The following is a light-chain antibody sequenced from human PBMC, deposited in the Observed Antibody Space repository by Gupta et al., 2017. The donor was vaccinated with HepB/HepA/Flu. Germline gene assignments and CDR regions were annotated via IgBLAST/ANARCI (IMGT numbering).Light chain of an antibody. Sequence: IVLTQFPATLSSSPGERATLSCRASQCVSSCLAWYQQKPGQAPRLLIYDASNRATGVPARISGSGSGTEFTLTISSLDPADFAVYYCKQGVNWLGTFGQRTRLEIK. CDR2: DAS. V-gene: IGKV3-11*01. CDR1: QCVSSC. J-gene: IGKJ5*01. CDR3: KQGVNWLGT.